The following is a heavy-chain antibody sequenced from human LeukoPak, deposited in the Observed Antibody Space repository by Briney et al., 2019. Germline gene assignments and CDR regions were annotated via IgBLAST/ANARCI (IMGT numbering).Heavy chain of an antibody. CDR1: GGSISNHF. CDR2: VYRTGST. J-gene: IGHJ4*02. V-gene: IGHV4-59*08. CDR3: ARHSRSWGLTTVVSVDY. D-gene: IGHD4-23*01. Sequence: SETLSLTCTVSGGSISNHFWSWIRQSPGKGLEWIGNVYRTGSTNHNPSLKSRVTISVDTFKNQLSLELSSVTATDTALYYCARHSRSWGLTTVVSVDYWGQGILVTVSS.